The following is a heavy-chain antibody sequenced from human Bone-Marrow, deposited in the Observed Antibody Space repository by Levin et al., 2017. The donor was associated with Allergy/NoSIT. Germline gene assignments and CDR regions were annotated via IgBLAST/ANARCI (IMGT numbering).Heavy chain of an antibody. D-gene: IGHD1-14*01. CDR2: ISSSGSTT. J-gene: IGHJ4*02. V-gene: IGHV3-48*03. CDR1: GFTFRSSE. CDR3: ARESTPGFDY. Sequence: LSLTCAASGFTFRSSEMNWVRQAPGKGLEWVSYISSSGSTTYYADSVKGRFTISRDNAKNSLYLEMNSLRAEDTAVYHCARESTPGFDYWGQGTLVTVSS.